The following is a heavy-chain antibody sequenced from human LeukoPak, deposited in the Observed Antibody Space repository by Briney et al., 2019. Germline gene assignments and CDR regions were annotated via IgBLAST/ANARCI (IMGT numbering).Heavy chain of an antibody. V-gene: IGHV4-39*07. CDR2: IYYSGST. CDR3: ARGKQLVRHYFDY. J-gene: IGHJ4*02. D-gene: IGHD6-13*01. CDR1: GGSINTNTYY. Sequence: PSETLSLTCTVSGGSINTNTYYWGWIRQPPGKGLEWIGTIYYSGSTYYNPSLKSRVTISVDTSKNQFSLKLSSVTAADTAVYYCARGKQLVRHYFDYWGQGTLVTVSS.